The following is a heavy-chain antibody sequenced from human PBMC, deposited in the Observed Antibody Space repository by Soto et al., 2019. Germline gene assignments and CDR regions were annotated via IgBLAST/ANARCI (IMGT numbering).Heavy chain of an antibody. Sequence: GGSLRLSCAASGFTFSSYGMHWVRQAPGKGLEWVAVISYDGSNKYYVDSVKGRFTISRDNSKNTLYLQMNSLRAEDTAVYYCAKCVAARPPSCGMDVWGQGTMVTVSS. CDR3: AKCVAARPPSCGMDV. CDR2: ISYDGSNK. J-gene: IGHJ6*02. CDR1: GFTFSSYG. D-gene: IGHD6-6*01. V-gene: IGHV3-30*18.